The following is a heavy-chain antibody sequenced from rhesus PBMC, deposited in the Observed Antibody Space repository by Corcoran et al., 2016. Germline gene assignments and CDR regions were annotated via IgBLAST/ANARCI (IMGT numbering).Heavy chain of an antibody. V-gene: IGHV4-106*01. CDR2: IYGSGGGT. J-gene: IGHJ6*01. D-gene: IGHD6S26*01. CDR3: ASTEQRLVGYGLDS. CDR1: GGSISDASY. Sequence: QAQLQESGPGLVKPSETLSLTCAVSGGSISDASYWSWSRQLPGKGLAWIGYIYGSGGGTNYNPSLKNRVTISIDTSKIQFSLKLSSVTAADTAVYYCASTEQRLVGYGLDSGGQGVVVTVSS.